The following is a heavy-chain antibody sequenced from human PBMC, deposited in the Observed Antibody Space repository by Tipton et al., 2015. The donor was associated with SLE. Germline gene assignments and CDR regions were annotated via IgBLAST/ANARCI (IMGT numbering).Heavy chain of an antibody. D-gene: IGHD4-17*01. V-gene: IGHV4-34*01. CDR2: INHRGST. Sequence: LRLSCTVSGGSTSSYYWSWIRQSPGKGLEWIGEINHRGSTTYNPSLKSRVTISVDTSKNQFSLKLSSVTAADTAVYYCARDGGVDYGDYNAFDIWGQGTMVTVSS. CDR1: GGSTSSYY. J-gene: IGHJ3*02. CDR3: ARDGGVDYGDYNAFDI.